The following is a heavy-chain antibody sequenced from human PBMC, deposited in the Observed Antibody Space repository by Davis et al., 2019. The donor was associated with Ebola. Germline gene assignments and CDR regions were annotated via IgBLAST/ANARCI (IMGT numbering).Heavy chain of an antibody. CDR2: IYYSGST. CDR1: GGSISSSTYY. J-gene: IGHJ6*02. Sequence: SETLSLTCTVSGGSISSSTYYWGWIRQPPGEGLEWIGSIYYSGSTYYNPSLKSRVTISVDTSKNQFSLKLSSVTAADTAVYYCAITPYYYYGMDVWGQGTTVTVSS. CDR3: AITPYYYYGMDV. V-gene: IGHV4-39*01.